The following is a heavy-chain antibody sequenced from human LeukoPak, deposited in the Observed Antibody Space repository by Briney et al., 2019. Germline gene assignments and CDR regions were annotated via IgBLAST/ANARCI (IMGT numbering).Heavy chain of an antibody. D-gene: IGHD2-2*01. Sequence: GGSLRLSCAASGFTFSSYWMSWVRQAPGKGLEWVANIKQDGSEKYYVDSVKGRFTISRDNAKNSLYLQMNSLRAEDTAVYYCARALGYCSSTSCYGSEMDVWGKGTTVTVSS. CDR2: IKQDGSEK. CDR1: GFTFSSYW. CDR3: ARALGYCSSTSCYGSEMDV. V-gene: IGHV3-7*01. J-gene: IGHJ6*04.